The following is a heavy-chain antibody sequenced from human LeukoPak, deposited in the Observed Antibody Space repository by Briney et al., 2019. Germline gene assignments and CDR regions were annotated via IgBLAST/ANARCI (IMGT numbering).Heavy chain of an antibody. Sequence: SATLSLTCTVSGGSMNNYYWTWMRQPPGKGPEWIRYISYAGGTNYNPSFKGRVTISVGTSKNPFSLQLSCVTAADTAVYYCARPRSQWLGNDVFDVWGEGTMVTVSS. J-gene: IGHJ3*01. CDR1: GGSMNNYY. V-gene: IGHV4-59*08. CDR3: ARPRSQWLGNDVFDV. CDR2: ISYAGGT. D-gene: IGHD6-19*01.